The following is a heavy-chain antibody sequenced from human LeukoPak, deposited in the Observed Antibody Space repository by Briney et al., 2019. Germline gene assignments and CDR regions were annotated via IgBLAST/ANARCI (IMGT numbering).Heavy chain of an antibody. CDR1: GFTFSSYS. V-gene: IGHV3-21*01. CDR2: ISSSSSYI. CDR3: ARDINWLPFDY. D-gene: IGHD3-9*01. Sequence: GGSLRLSCAASGFTFSSYSMNWVRQAPGKGLEWVSSISSSSSYIYYADSVKGRFTISRDNAKNTLYLQMNSLRAEDTAVYYCARDINWLPFDYWGQGTLVTVSS. J-gene: IGHJ4*02.